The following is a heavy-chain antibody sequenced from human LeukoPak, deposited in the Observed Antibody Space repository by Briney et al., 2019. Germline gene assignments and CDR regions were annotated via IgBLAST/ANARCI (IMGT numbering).Heavy chain of an antibody. J-gene: IGHJ1*01. CDR1: GASINTSSFY. Sequence: SETPSLTCTVSGASINTSSFYWGWIRQPPGKGLEWIGSVYYSGSTYYNPSLRSRLTIAADTSKNQFSLKLRSLTAADTAVYYCVRQASSDWGQGTLVTVSS. V-gene: IGHV4-39*01. CDR2: VYYSGST. CDR3: VRQASSD.